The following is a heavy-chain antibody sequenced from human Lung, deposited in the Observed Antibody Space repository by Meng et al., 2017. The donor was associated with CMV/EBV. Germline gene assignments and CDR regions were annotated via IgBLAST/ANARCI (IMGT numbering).Heavy chain of an antibody. CDR1: GFSLSNARMG. CDR3: ARIGWYDSWSGYYSFVDY. CDR2: IFSNDEK. J-gene: IGHJ4*01. V-gene: IGHV2-26*01. D-gene: IGHD3-3*01. Sequence: SGPXLVXPTETLTLTCTVSGFSLSNARMGVSWIRQPPGKALEWLAHIFSNDEKSYSTSLKSRLTISKDTSKSQVVLTMTNMDPVDTATYYCARIGWYDSWSGYYSFVDYWXHGTLVTVSS.